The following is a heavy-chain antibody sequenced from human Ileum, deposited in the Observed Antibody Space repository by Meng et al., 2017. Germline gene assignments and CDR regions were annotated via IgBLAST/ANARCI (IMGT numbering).Heavy chain of an antibody. V-gene: IGHV4-30-4*01. CDR2: IFYTGAT. CDR3: VSEGRRSYFFDY. Sequence: QVQLQESGPGLVKPSQTLSLNCTVSGGSITSGDYYWSWIRQPPGKGLEWIGYIFYTGATYSNPSLKSRVTVSLDTSKSQSSLKLSSVTAADTAIYYCVSEGRRSYFFDYWGQGTLVTVSS. J-gene: IGHJ4*02. CDR1: GGSITSGDYY. D-gene: IGHD3-10*01.